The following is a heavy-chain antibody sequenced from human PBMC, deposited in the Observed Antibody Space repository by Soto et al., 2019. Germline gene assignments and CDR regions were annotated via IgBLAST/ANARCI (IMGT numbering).Heavy chain of an antibody. Sequence: GGSLRLSCAASGFTFSTYAMNWVRQAPGKGLEYVSAISSNGGSTFYADSVEGRLTISRDNSKNTLYLQVGSLRAEDMAVYYCARSIHDFWSGYPQGFFDYWGQGTLVTVSS. D-gene: IGHD3-3*01. CDR2: ISSNGGST. J-gene: IGHJ4*02. CDR1: GFTFSTYA. V-gene: IGHV3-64*02. CDR3: ARSIHDFWSGYPQGFFDY.